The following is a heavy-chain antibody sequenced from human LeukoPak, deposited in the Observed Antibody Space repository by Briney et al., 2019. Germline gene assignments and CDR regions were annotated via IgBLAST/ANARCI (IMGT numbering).Heavy chain of an antibody. CDR1: GFTVSSNY. J-gene: IGHJ4*02. CDR3: ARGTTTDY. Sequence: GGSLRLSCAAFGFTVSSNYMSWVRQAPGKGLEWVSFIYSGGSTSYADSVKGRFTISRDNSKNTLYLQMHSLRAEDTAVYYCARGTTTDYWGQGTLVTVSS. V-gene: IGHV3-66*01. CDR2: IYSGGST. D-gene: IGHD1-1*01.